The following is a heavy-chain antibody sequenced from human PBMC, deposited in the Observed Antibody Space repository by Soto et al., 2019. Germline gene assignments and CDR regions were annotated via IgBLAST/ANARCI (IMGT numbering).Heavy chain of an antibody. V-gene: IGHV2-5*02. D-gene: IGHD2-2*01. CDR1: GFSLSNIGAG. Sequence: QITVNESSPTLVKPTQTLTLTCTFSGFSLSNIGAGVGWIRQPPGKALEWLALIYWGDDKRYNSSLKTRLTITKDTSKNQVVLTVANMDPADTGTYYCAYSDYANGWQIIEYWGQGTLVTVSS. J-gene: IGHJ4*02. CDR2: IYWGDDK. CDR3: AYSDYANGWQIIEY.